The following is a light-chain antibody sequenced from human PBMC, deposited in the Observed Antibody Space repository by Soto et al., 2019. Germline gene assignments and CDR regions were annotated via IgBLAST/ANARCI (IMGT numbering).Light chain of an antibody. Sequence: VMTQSPATLSVSPGERATLSCWASETVATNLAWYQQKPGQAPRLLISGASTRAAGISDRFRGSGSGTDFTLTISRLEPEDFAVYYCQQYGSSPSTFGQGTRLEIK. CDR3: QQYGSSPST. CDR1: ETVATN. CDR2: GAS. V-gene: IGKV3-20*01. J-gene: IGKJ5*01.